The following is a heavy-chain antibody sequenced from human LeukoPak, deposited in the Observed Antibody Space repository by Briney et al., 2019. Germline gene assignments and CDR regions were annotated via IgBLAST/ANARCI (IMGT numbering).Heavy chain of an antibody. CDR3: AKGGRGYSYGYRY. V-gene: IGHV3-23*01. CDR2: ISGSGGST. J-gene: IGHJ4*02. D-gene: IGHD5-18*01. CDR1: GFTNSSYA. Sequence: GGSLRLSCAASGFTNSSYAMSLVRQAAGKGLEWVSAISGSGGSTYYADSVKGRFTISRDNSKNTLYLQMNSLRAEDTAVYYCAKGGRGYSYGYRYWGQGTLVTVSS.